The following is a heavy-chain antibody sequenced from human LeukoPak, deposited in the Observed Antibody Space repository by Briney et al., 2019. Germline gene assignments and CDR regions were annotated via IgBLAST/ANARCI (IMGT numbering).Heavy chain of an antibody. Sequence: PGGSLRLSCAVSGFNISGYWMNWVRQAPGEGLEWVANIKEDGGEKYYLKFVKGRFTISRDTAKNSLYLQMNSLRAEDTAVYYCARVSVGTVEDYWGQGTLVTVSS. J-gene: IGHJ4*02. CDR1: GFNISGYW. CDR3: ARVSVGTVEDY. CDR2: IKEDGGEK. D-gene: IGHD1-7*01. V-gene: IGHV3-7*01.